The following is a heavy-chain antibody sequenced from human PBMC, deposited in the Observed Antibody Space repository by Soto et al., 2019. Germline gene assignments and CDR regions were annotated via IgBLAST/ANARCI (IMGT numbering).Heavy chain of an antibody. CDR2: FYYSGTT. V-gene: IGHV4-39*01. Sequence: SETLSLTCTVSGGSISSRSYHWGWIRQPPGKGLEWIGSFYYSGTTYYNPSLKSRVTMSVDTSKNQFSLKLNSVTATDTAVYYCVSRVGATPPCFWGQGTLVTVSS. D-gene: IGHD1-26*01. CDR3: VSRVGATPPCF. J-gene: IGHJ4*02. CDR1: GGSISSRSYH.